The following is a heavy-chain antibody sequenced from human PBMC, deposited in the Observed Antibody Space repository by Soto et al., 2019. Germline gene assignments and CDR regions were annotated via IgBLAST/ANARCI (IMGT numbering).Heavy chain of an antibody. Sequence: QVQLQQSGPGLVQPSQTLSLTCAISGDSVSSTSAAWSWIRQSPSRGLEWLGRTYYRSKWYSDYAFSVKSRITINPDTSKNQFSLQLNSVTPEDTAVYYCARGSYYSGWVWGQGTLVTVSS. D-gene: IGHD6-19*01. CDR3: ARGSYYSGWV. CDR2: TYYRSKWYS. V-gene: IGHV6-1*01. J-gene: IGHJ4*02. CDR1: GDSVSSTSAA.